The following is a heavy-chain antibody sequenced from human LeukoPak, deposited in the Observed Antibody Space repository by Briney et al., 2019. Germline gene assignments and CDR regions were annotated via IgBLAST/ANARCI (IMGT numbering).Heavy chain of an antibody. V-gene: IGHV3-11*04. D-gene: IGHD1-1*01. Sequence: PGGSLRLSCAASGFTFSDYYMIWIRQAPGKGLQWVSYISSSGSIIYYADSVKGRFTISRDNAKNSLYLQMNSLRVEDTAVYYCVRDLMGAGGTTAYFHHWGQGTLVTVSS. CDR3: VRDLMGAGGTTAYFHH. J-gene: IGHJ1*01. CDR2: ISSSGSII. CDR1: GFTFSDYY.